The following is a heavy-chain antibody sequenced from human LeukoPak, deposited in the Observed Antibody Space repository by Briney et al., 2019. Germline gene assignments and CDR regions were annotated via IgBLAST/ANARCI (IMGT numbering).Heavy chain of an antibody. CDR1: GYTFTGYY. Sequence: ASVKVSCKASGYTFTGYYMHWVRQAPGQGLEWMGWINPNSGGTNYAQKFQGRVTMTGDTSISTAYMELSRLRSDDTAVYYCARAIVVVPAAIHDAFDIWGQGTMVTVSS. V-gene: IGHV1-2*02. CDR2: INPNSGGT. J-gene: IGHJ3*02. D-gene: IGHD2-2*01. CDR3: ARAIVVVPAAIHDAFDI.